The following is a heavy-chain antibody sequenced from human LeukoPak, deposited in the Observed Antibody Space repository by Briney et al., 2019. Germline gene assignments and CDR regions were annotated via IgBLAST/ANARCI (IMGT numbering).Heavy chain of an antibody. CDR3: ARGTYGLRIDNWFDP. CDR2: INTDGSST. D-gene: IGHD1-26*01. V-gene: IGHV3-74*01. J-gene: IGHJ5*02. CDR1: GFTFSSYW. Sequence: GGALRLSCAASGFTFSSYWMHWVRQAPGKGLVWVSRINTDGSSTSYADSVKGRFTISRDNAKNTLYLQMNSLRAEDTAAYYCARGTYGLRIDNWFDPWGQGTLVTVSS.